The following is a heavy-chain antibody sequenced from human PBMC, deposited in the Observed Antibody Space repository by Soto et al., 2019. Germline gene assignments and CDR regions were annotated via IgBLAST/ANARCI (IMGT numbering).Heavy chain of an antibody. CDR2: FNGNGGGT. D-gene: IGHD2-15*01. V-gene: IGHV3-23*01. CDR1: GFSFSTYA. CDR3: AKDNSLHWFDP. J-gene: IGHJ5*02. Sequence: EVQLLESGGGLVQPGGSLRLACATSGFSFSTYAMTWVRQAPGKGLEWVSTFNGNGGGTYYADSVKGRFTISRDNSKNTLYLQMDRLRGEDTATYYCAKDNSLHWFDPWGQGTLVTVSS.